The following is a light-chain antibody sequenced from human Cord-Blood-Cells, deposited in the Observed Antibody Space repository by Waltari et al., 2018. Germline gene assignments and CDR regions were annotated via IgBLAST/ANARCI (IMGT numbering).Light chain of an antibody. CDR2: DVS. CDR1: SSDAGGYNY. V-gene: IGLV2-14*01. CDR3: SSYTSSSTLV. Sequence: QSALTQPASVSGSPGQSIPISCTGTSSDAGGYNYVSWYQQHPGTAPKLMIYDVSNRPAWVSNRFSGSKSGNTASLTISGLQAEDEADYYCSSYTSSSTLVFGGGTKLTVL. J-gene: IGLJ2*01.